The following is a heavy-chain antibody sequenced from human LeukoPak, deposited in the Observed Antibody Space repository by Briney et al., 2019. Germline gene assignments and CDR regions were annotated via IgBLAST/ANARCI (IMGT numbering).Heavy chain of an antibody. CDR2: ISYDGSNK. CDR1: GFTFSSYA. V-gene: IGHV3-30-3*01. J-gene: IGHJ4*02. CDR3: ARGDSGSYFPDY. D-gene: IGHD1-26*01. Sequence: GRSLRLSCAASGFTFSSYAMHWVRQAPGKGLEWVAVISYDGSNKYYADSVKGRFTISRDNSKSTLYLQMSSLRAEDTAVYYCARGDSGSYFPDYWGQGTLVTVSS.